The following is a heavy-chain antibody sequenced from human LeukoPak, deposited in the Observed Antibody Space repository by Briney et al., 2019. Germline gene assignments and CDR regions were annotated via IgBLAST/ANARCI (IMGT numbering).Heavy chain of an antibody. CDR1: GFTFSTYA. CDR2: ITNNGVNT. CDR3: ARGDLITATLGYYYYYYMDV. Sequence: PGGSLRLSCAASGFTFSTYAMNWVRQAPGKGMEWVASITNNGVNTYHADSVKGRFSISRDNSKNTLYMQMNSLRAEDTAVYYCARGDLITATLGYYYYYYMDVWGKGTTVTVSS. V-gene: IGHV3-23*01. J-gene: IGHJ6*03. D-gene: IGHD2-15*01.